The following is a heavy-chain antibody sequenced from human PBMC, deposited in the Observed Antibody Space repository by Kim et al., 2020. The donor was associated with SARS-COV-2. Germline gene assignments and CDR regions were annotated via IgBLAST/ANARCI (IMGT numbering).Heavy chain of an antibody. Sequence: SGPALVKPTQTLTLTCTFSGFSLSTSGMCVSWIRQPPGKALEWLARIDWDDDKYYSASLKTRLTISKDTSKNQVVLTMTNMDPVDTATYYCARISSHIVASDYWGQGTLVTVSS. CDR1: GFSLSTSGMC. V-gene: IGHV2-70*11. CDR2: IDWDDDK. CDR3: ARISSHIVASDY. D-gene: IGHD5-12*01. J-gene: IGHJ4*02.